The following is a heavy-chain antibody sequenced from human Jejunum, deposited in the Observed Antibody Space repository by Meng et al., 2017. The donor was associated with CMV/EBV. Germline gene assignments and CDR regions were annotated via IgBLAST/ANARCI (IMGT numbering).Heavy chain of an antibody. D-gene: IGHD1-26*01. CDR3: ARQYSGSYGDAFDI. Sequence: TGFTVSDKNMNWVRQPPGKGLQWVSILYSGGTTSYADSVRGRFIFSRDSSKNTVFLQMNSLRPDDTAVYYCARQYSGSYGDAFDIWGQGVLVTVSS. J-gene: IGHJ3*02. CDR1: GFTVSDKN. V-gene: IGHV3-66*02. CDR2: LYSGGTT.